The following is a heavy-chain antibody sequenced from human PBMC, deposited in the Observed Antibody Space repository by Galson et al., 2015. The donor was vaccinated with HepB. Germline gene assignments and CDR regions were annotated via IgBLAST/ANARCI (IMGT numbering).Heavy chain of an antibody. D-gene: IGHD3-22*01. J-gene: IGHJ3*02. CDR3: ARDIPIGTMIGELFDI. Sequence: SLRLSCAASGFTFNTFSTYAMSWVRQVPGKGLEWVSFISGSGGSAYYADSVEGRFTTSRDNFKNTIYLQLNSLTADDTAVYYCARDIPIGTMIGELFDIWGQGTMVIVSS. CDR2: ISGSGGSA. CDR1: GFTFNTFSTYA. V-gene: IGHV3-23*01.